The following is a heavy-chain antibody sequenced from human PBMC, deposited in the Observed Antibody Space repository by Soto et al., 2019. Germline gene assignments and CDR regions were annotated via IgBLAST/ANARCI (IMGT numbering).Heavy chain of an antibody. CDR2: ISGSGGSS. CDR1: GFIFRSYA. Sequence: EVQLLESGGGSVQPGGSLRLSCAASGFIFRSYAMSWVRQAPGKGLEWVSAISGSGGSSYYADSVKGRFTISRDNSKNTLHLQMNSLRGEDTAVYYCAKPRVAGTGLDYWGQGTLVTVSS. CDR3: AKPRVAGTGLDY. J-gene: IGHJ4*02. V-gene: IGHV3-23*01. D-gene: IGHD6-19*01.